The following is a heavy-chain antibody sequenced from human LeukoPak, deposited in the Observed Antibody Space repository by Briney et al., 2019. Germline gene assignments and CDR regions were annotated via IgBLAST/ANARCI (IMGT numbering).Heavy chain of an antibody. CDR2: VSYDGSNK. CDR3: ANTGYSSGDTDY. Sequence: GGSLRLSCVASGFTFSSYALHWVRQAPGKGLEWVAVVSYDGSNKYYADSVKGRFTISRDNSKNTLYLQMNSLRAEDTAVYYCANTGYSSGDTDYWGQGTLVTVSS. CDR1: GFTFSSYA. J-gene: IGHJ4*02. V-gene: IGHV3-30*04. D-gene: IGHD6-19*01.